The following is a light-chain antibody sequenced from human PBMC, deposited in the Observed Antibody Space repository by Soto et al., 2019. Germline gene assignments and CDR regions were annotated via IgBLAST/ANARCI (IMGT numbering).Light chain of an antibody. V-gene: IGKV1-5*01. CDR2: DAA. Sequence: DIQMTQSPSTLSASVADRVTIACRASQAISGYLAWYQRKPGKAPKLLIYDAANLQTGVSSRFSGSGSGTEFALTINRLQPDDFATYYCQQYSSYPLTCGGGTKVDIK. J-gene: IGKJ4*02. CDR1: QAISGY. CDR3: QQYSSYPLT.